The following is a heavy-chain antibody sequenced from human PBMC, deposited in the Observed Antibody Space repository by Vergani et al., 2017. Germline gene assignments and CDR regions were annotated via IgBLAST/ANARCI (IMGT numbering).Heavy chain of an antibody. Sequence: EVQLVESGGGLVKPGGSLRLSCAASGFTFSSYSMNWVRQAPGKGLEWVSSISSSSSYIYYADSVKGRFTISRDNSKNTLYLQMNSLRAEDTAVYYCAKGTVDFWSGYYFDYWGQGTLVTVSS. V-gene: IGHV3-21*04. CDR3: AKGTVDFWSGYYFDY. CDR2: ISSSSSYI. J-gene: IGHJ4*02. D-gene: IGHD3-3*01. CDR1: GFTFSSYS.